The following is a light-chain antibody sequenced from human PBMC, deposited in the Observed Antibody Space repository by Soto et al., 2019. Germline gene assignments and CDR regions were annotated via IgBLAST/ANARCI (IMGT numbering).Light chain of an antibody. J-gene: IGLJ1*01. CDR1: NIGPRK. CDR2: DDS. Sequence: SSELSQPPSVSLAPGQTARISCGGANIGPRKVHWYQQKPGQAPVLIVYDDSGRPSGIPERFSGSNSGNTATRTISRVEAGDEADYYCQVWNSFSDLPYVYGSGTKVTVL. CDR3: QVWNSFSDLPYV. V-gene: IGLV3-21*02.